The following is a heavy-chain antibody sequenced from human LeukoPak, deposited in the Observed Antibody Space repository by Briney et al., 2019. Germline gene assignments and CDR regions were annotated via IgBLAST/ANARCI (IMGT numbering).Heavy chain of an antibody. Sequence: GGSLRLSCAASGFTFSDYALSWVRQTPGKGLEWVSAISGSGGSTYYADSVKGRFTISRDNSKNTLYLQMNSLRAEDTAVYYCSRVGYSYGYAYWGQGTLVTVSS. CDR1: GFTFSDYA. V-gene: IGHV3-23*01. J-gene: IGHJ4*02. CDR2: ISGSGGST. D-gene: IGHD5-18*01. CDR3: SRVGYSYGYAY.